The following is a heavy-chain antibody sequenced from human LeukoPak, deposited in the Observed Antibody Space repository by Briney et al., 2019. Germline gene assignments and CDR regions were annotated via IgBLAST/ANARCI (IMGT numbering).Heavy chain of an antibody. CDR3: AREGTYDILTGYSTSFDSFDI. CDR2: IYYSGST. D-gene: IGHD3-9*01. CDR1: GGSISSSSYY. J-gene: IGHJ3*02. Sequence: SETLSLTCSVSGGSISSSSYYWGWIRQPPGKGLEWIGSIYYSGSTDYNPSLKSRVTISVDTSKNQFTLKVISVTAADAAVYYCAREGTYDILTGYSTSFDSFDIWGQGKMVTVSS. V-gene: IGHV4-39*06.